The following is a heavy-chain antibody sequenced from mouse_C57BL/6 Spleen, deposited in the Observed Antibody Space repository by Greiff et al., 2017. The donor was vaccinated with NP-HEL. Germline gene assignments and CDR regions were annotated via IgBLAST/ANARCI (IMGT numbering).Heavy chain of an antibody. CDR3: ARSDSSGYYFDY. CDR2: IDPSDSYT. V-gene: IGHV1-69*01. D-gene: IGHD3-2*02. Sequence: VQLQQSGAELVMPGASVKLSCKASGYTFTSYWMHWVKQRPGQGLEWIGEIDPSDSYTNYNQKFKGKSTLTVDKSSSTAYMQLSSLTSEDSAVYYCARSDSSGYYFDYWGQSTTLTVSS. CDR1: GYTFTSYW. J-gene: IGHJ2*01.